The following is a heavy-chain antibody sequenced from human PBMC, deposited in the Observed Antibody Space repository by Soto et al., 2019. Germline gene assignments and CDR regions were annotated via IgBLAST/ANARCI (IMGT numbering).Heavy chain of an antibody. CDR1: GFIFNNYW. V-gene: IGHV3-74*01. D-gene: IGHD4-17*01. J-gene: IGHJ4*02. CDR3: ASGAYYGDIRGY. CDR2: INKDGNGT. Sequence: DVQLAESGGGLVQPGGSLRLSCAASGFIFNNYWMHWVRQAPGKGLVWVSRINKDGNGTNYADSVRGRFTISRDNAENTLFLQMNSLRVEDTAVYYCASGAYYGDIRGYWGPGPLVTVSS.